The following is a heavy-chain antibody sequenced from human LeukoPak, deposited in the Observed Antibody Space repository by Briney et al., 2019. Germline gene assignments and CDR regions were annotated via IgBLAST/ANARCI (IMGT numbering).Heavy chain of an antibody. Sequence: GGSLRLSCAASGFTFSDSGMHWVRQAPGKGLEWATLISYDGSNKYYADSVKGRFTISRSNSKNTLYLQMNSLRVEDTAVYYCAKDRYSSGWGAAFDIWGQGTMVTVSS. V-gene: IGHV3-30*18. D-gene: IGHD6-19*01. CDR3: AKDRYSSGWGAAFDI. J-gene: IGHJ3*02. CDR1: GFTFSDSG. CDR2: ISYDGSNK.